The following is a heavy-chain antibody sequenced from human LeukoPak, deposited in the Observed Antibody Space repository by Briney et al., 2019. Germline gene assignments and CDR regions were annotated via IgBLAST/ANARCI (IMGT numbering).Heavy chain of an antibody. CDR3: AREAQNYPIFSGSYFYYYYYMDV. D-gene: IGHD1-26*01. CDR1: GFTFSSYG. Sequence: GGSLRLSCAVSGFTFSSYGMSWVRQAPGKGLKWVSDISANGGSTYYADSVKGRFTISRDNAKNSLYLQMNSLRAEDTAVYYCAREAQNYPIFSGSYFYYYYYMDVWGKGTTVTVSS. V-gene: IGHV3-23*01. CDR2: ISANGGST. J-gene: IGHJ6*03.